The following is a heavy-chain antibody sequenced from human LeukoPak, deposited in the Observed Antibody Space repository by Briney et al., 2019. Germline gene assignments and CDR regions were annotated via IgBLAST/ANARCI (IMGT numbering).Heavy chain of an antibody. CDR1: GYTFTSYS. CDR2: ISAYNGNT. Sequence: TSVKVSCKASGYTFTSYSISWVRQAPGQGLEWMGWISAYNGNTNYAQKLQGRGTMTTDTSTSTAYMELRSLRSDDTAVYYCARKGRITMVRGDDALDIWGQGTMVTVSS. D-gene: IGHD3-10*01. V-gene: IGHV1-18*01. CDR3: ARKGRITMVRGDDALDI. J-gene: IGHJ3*02.